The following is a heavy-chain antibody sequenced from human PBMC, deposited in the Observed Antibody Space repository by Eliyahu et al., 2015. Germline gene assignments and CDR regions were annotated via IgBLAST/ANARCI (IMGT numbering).Heavy chain of an antibody. CDR1: XXXVSSXY. Sequence: EVQLVESGGGLIQXGGSLRLSCAASXXXVSSXYMSWXRQXPGKGLEWLSVMYNGGATYYADSVKGRFTISRDNSKNTLYLQMNSLRADDTAVYYCARDLGAYKRAFDYWGQGTLVTVSS. D-gene: IGHD3-16*01. CDR2: MYNGGAT. J-gene: IGHJ4*02. CDR3: ARDLGAYKRAFDY. V-gene: IGHV3-53*01.